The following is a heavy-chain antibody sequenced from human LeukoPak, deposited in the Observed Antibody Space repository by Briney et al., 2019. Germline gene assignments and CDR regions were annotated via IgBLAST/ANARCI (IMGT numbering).Heavy chain of an antibody. V-gene: IGHV3-23*01. Sequence: GGSLRLSCAASGFTFSSYGMSWVRQAPGKGLAWVSAISGSGGSTYYADSVKGRFTISRDNSNNTLYLQMNSLRAEDTAVYYCAKWRRGNYGDYDLGDAFDIWGQGTMVTVSS. D-gene: IGHD4-17*01. CDR2: ISGSGGST. CDR3: AKWRRGNYGDYDLGDAFDI. J-gene: IGHJ3*02. CDR1: GFTFSSYG.